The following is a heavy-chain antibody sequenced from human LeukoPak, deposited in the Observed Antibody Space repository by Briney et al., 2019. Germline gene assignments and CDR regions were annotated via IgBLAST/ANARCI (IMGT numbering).Heavy chain of an antibody. CDR2: ISSSSSTI. CDR1: GFTFSSYS. CDR3: ARESHYYYPTSGTLAWGPKRVGPQESYFFDS. V-gene: IGHV3-48*01. Sequence: GGSLRLSCAASGFTFSSYSMNWVRQAPGKGLEWVSYISSSSSTIYYADSVKGRFTVSRDNAKNSLDLQLNGLRVEDTAVYFCARESHYYYPTSGTLAWGPKRVGPQESYFFDSWGQGTLVTVSS. J-gene: IGHJ4*02. D-gene: IGHD3-22*01.